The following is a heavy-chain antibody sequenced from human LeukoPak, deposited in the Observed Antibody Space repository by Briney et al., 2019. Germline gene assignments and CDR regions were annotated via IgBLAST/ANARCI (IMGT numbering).Heavy chain of an antibody. CDR2: INPSGGPT. V-gene: IGHV1-46*01. CDR1: GYTFSTYL. CDR3: ARASTGSGALDY. D-gene: IGHD3-10*01. J-gene: IGHJ4*02. Sequence: RASVKVSCKASGYTFSTYLMHWVRQAPGQGLEWMGIINPSGGPTTYAQKFQGRVTMTRDMSTSTVYMELDSLTFDDTAVYYCARASTGSGALDYWGQGNLVTVSS.